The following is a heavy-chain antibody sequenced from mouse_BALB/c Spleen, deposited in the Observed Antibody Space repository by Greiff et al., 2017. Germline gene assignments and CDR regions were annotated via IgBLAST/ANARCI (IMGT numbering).Heavy chain of an antibody. CDR1: GYSITSDYA. CDR2: ISYSGST. Sequence: ESGPGLVKPSQSLSLTCTVTGYSITSDYAWNWIRQFPGNKLEWMGYISYSGSTSYNPSLKSRISITRDTSKNQFFLQLNSVTTEDTATYYCARSGLGPLAYWGQGTLVTVSA. CDR3: ARSGLGPLAY. J-gene: IGHJ3*01. V-gene: IGHV3-2*02. D-gene: IGHD3-2*02.